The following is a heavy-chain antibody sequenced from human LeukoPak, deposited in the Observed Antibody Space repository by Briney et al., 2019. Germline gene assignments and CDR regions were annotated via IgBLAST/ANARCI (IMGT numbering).Heavy chain of an antibody. CDR3: AYGGDAYKTGY. CDR2: IYYTGSP. CDR1: GASITDYY. D-gene: IGHD5-24*01. J-gene: IGHJ4*02. V-gene: IGHV4-59*01. Sequence: PSETLSLTCTVSGASITDYYWSWIRPPPAKGLEWIGYIYYTGSPNYNPSLKSRVTLSLDRSQNQFSLKLTSVTAADTAVYYCAYGGDAYKTGYWGQGTLVTVSS.